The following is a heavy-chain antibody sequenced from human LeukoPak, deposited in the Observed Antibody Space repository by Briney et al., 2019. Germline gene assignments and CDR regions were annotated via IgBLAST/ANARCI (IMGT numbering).Heavy chain of an antibody. J-gene: IGHJ3*02. CDR2: INPNSGGT. Sequence: GASVKVSCKASGYTFTGYYMHWVRQAPGQGLEWMGWINPNSGGTNYAQKFQSRVTMTRDTSISTAYMELSRLRSDDTAVYYCARDCGDWDAFDIWGQGTMVTVSS. CDR1: GYTFTGYY. CDR3: ARDCGDWDAFDI. D-gene: IGHD2-21*02. V-gene: IGHV1-2*02.